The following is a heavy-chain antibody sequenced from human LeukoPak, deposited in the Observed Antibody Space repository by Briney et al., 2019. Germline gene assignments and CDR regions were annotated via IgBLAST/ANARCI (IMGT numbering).Heavy chain of an antibody. J-gene: IGHJ5*02. CDR2: FDPGDGET. CDR1: GYTLTELS. D-gene: IGHD3-22*01. CDR3: ATGYLGYYYDSSGLT. Sequence: ASVKVSCKVSGYTLTELSMHWVRQAPGKGLEWMGGFDPGDGETIYAQKFQGRVTMTEDTSTDTAYMELSSLRSEDTAVYYCATGYLGYYYDSSGLTWGQGTLVTVSS. V-gene: IGHV1-24*01.